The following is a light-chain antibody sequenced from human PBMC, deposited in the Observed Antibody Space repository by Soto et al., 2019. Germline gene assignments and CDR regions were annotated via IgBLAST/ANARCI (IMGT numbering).Light chain of an antibody. J-gene: IGLJ2*01. CDR2: EVS. Sequence: ALTQPASVSGSPGQSITISCTGTSNDVGGYNFVSWYQQHPGKAPKLMIYEVSNRPSGVSNRFSGSKSGNTASLTISGLQAEDEADYYCSSYTSDSTRVFGGGTKLTVL. CDR3: SSYTSDSTRV. V-gene: IGLV2-14*01. CDR1: SNDVGGYNF.